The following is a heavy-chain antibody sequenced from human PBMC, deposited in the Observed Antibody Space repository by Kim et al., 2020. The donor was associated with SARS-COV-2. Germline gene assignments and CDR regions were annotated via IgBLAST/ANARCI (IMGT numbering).Heavy chain of an antibody. Sequence: SETLSLTCTVSGGSISSYYWSWIRQPPGKGLEWIGYIYYSGSTNYNPSLKCRVTISVDTSKNQFSLKLSSVTAADTAVYYCARRQGLGYYYYYYYMDVWGKGTTVTVSS. V-gene: IGHV4-59*08. CDR1: GGSISSYY. CDR2: IYYSGST. CDR3: ARRQGLGYYYYYYYMDV. J-gene: IGHJ6*03. D-gene: IGHD3-16*01.